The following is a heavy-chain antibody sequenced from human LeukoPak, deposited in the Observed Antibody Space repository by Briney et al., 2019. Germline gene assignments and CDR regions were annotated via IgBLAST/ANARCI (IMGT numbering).Heavy chain of an antibody. D-gene: IGHD3-3*01. J-gene: IGHJ6*04. Sequence: GGSLRLSCTASGFSFSSYEMNWVRQAPGKGLEWISYISASGTLTHYADSVKGRFTISRDNAKNSLYLQMNSLRAEDTAVYYCARDRSITNFGVVRRNKVGTLDVWGKGTTVIVSS. CDR2: ISASGTLT. CDR1: GFSFSSYE. CDR3: ARDRSITNFGVVRRNKVGTLDV. V-gene: IGHV3-48*03.